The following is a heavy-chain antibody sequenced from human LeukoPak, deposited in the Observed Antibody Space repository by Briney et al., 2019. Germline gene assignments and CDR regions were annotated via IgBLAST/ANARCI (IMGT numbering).Heavy chain of an antibody. CDR1: GFSFSSYS. J-gene: IGHJ4*02. Sequence: GGSLRLSCAASGFSFSSYSMSWVRQAPGKGLEWVSSSSSSSSYTYFADPVKGPFTISRDNAKTSLYLQMNSLRAEDMAVYYCAREGGVATLDYWGQGTLVTVSS. CDR3: AREGGVATLDY. CDR2: SSSSSSYT. V-gene: IGHV3-21*01. D-gene: IGHD5-12*01.